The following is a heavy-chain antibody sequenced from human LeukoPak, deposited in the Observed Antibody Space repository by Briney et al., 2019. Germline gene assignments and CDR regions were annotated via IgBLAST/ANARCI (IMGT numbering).Heavy chain of an antibody. D-gene: IGHD3-10*01. CDR3: ARHGGGFGSGTYYNFDC. CDR2: IYYSGST. J-gene: IGHJ4*02. Sequence: SQTLSLTCTVSGGSISSDDYYWSWIRQPPGKGLEWIGYIYYSGSTNYNPSLKSRVTISVDTSMHQFSLKLTSVTAADTAVYYCARHGGGFGSGTYYNFDCWGQGTLVTVSS. CDR1: GGSISSDDYY. V-gene: IGHV4-30-4*01.